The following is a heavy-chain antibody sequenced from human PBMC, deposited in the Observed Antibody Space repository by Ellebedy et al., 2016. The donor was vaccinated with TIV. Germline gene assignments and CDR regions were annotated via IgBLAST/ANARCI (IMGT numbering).Heavy chain of an antibody. CDR2: IYYSGST. CDR1: GGSISSYY. V-gene: IGHV4-59*08. CDR3: ARRPDYDDSSGYYYGWYFDL. Sequence: GSLRLSCTVSGGSISSYYWSWIRQPPGKGLEWIGYIYYSGSTNYNPSLKSRVTISVDTSKNQFSLKLSSVTAADTAVYYCARRPDYDDSSGYYYGWYFDLWGRGTLVTVSS. D-gene: IGHD3-22*01. J-gene: IGHJ2*01.